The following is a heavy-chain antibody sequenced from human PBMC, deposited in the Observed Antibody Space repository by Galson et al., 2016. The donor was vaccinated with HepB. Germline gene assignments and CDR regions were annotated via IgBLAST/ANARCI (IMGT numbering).Heavy chain of an antibody. D-gene: IGHD2/OR15-2a*01. CDR1: RFNFTTYG. CDR3: ARRHEYCPPVGCSVDY. J-gene: IGHJ4*02. V-gene: IGHV3-30*03. CDR2: GSAHVGRR. Sequence: SLRLSCAASRFNFTTYGIHWVLQAPGKGLECGAAGSAHVGRRSYADVVKGRFTLSRDSAKNMLFLQMSSLRDDDTAVYFCARRHEYCPPVGCSVDYWGQGTLVSVSS.